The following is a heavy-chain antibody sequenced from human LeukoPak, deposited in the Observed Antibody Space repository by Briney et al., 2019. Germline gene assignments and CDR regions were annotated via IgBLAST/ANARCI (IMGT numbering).Heavy chain of an antibody. J-gene: IGHJ6*03. V-gene: IGHV1-8*02. D-gene: IGHD1-1*01. CDR2: MNPNSGNT. Sequence: ASVKVSCKASGYTFTSYYMHWVRQATGQGLEWMGWMNPNSGNTGYAQKFQGRVTMTRNTSISTAYMELSSLRSEDTAVYYCARATAGTTFYYMDVWGKGTTVTISS. CDR3: ARATAGTTFYYMDV. CDR1: GYTFTSYY.